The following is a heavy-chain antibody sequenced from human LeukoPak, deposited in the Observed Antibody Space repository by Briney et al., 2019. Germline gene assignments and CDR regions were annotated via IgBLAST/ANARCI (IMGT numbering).Heavy chain of an antibody. V-gene: IGHV4-4*07. D-gene: IGHD6-19*01. CDR1: GGSISSYY. Sequence: PSETLSLTCTVSGGSISSYYWSWIRQPAGKGLEWIGRIYTSGSTNYNPSLKSRVTMSVDTSKNQFSLKLSSVTAADTAVYYCARGTIKAVAGPRPLNGYYYYMDVWGKGTTVTVSS. CDR3: ARGTIKAVAGPRPLNGYYYYMDV. J-gene: IGHJ6*03. CDR2: IYTSGST.